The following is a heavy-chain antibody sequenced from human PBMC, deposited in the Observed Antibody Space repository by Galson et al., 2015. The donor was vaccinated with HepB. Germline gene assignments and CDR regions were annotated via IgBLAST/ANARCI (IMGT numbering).Heavy chain of an antibody. CDR2: VSNTGNFT. CDR3: ARIAAIRSVILMSSGYHFDY. J-gene: IGHJ4*02. CDR1: PFNFNDHY. D-gene: IGHD3-16*01. V-gene: IGHV3-11*03. Sequence: SLRLSCAASPFNFNDHYMSWIRQTPGKGLQWVAYVSNTGNFTNYADSVKGRFAISRDDANNALSLQMNNLRPEDTAIYYCARIAAIRSVILMSSGYHFDYFGQGTLVTVSS.